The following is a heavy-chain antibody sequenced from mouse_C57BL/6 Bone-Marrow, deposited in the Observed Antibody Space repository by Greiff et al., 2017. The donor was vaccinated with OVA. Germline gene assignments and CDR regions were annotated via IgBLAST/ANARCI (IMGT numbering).Heavy chain of an antibody. Sequence: QVQLKQSGTELVKPGASVKLSCKASGYTFTSYWMHWVKQRPGQGLEWIGNINPSNGGTNYNEKFKSKATLTVDKSSSTAYMQLSSLTSEDSAVYYCARSLLGLRFDYWGQGTTLTVSS. CDR2: INPSNGGT. D-gene: IGHD2-2*01. J-gene: IGHJ2*01. CDR1: GYTFTSYW. CDR3: ARSLLGLRFDY. V-gene: IGHV1-53*01.